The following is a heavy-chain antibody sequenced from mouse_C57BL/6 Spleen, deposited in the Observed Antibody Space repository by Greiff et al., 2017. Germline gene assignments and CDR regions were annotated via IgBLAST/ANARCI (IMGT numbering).Heavy chain of an antibody. CDR3: ARQDSLYALDY. V-gene: IGHV2-6-1*01. J-gene: IGHJ4*01. Sequence: QVQLKESGPGLVAPSQSLTITCNVSGFSLTSYGVHWVRQPPGKGLEWLVVIWSDGSRTYDSALKSRLSISKDNAKSQVFLKMNSLRTDDTAMYYWARQDSLYALDYWGQGTSVTVSS. CDR1: GFSLTSYG. CDR2: IWSDGSR. D-gene: IGHD3-3*01.